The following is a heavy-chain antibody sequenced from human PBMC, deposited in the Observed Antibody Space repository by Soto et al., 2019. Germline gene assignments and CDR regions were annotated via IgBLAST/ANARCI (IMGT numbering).Heavy chain of an antibody. CDR1: GYSFTSYW. V-gene: IGHV5-51*01. J-gene: IGHJ3*02. CDR3: ARQREACSSTSCYYPFDI. D-gene: IGHD2-2*01. Sequence: RGESLKISCKGSGYSFTSYWIGWVRQMPGKGLEWMGIIYPGNSDTRYSPSFQGQVTISADKSISTAHLQWSSLKASDTATYYCARQREACSSTSCYYPFDIWGQGTMVTVSS. CDR2: IYPGNSDT.